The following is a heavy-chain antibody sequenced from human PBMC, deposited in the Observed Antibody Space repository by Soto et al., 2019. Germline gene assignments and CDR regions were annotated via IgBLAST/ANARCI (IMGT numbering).Heavy chain of an antibody. Sequence: ASVKVSCKASGYTFTGYYMHWVRQAPGQGLEWMGWINPNSGGTNYAQKFQGRVTMTRDTSISTAYMELSRLRSDDTAVYYCARVGQGGSYYYFDYWGQGTLVTVSS. CDR2: INPNSGGT. J-gene: IGHJ4*02. CDR3: ARVGQGGSYYYFDY. V-gene: IGHV1-2*02. CDR1: GYTFTGYY. D-gene: IGHD1-26*01.